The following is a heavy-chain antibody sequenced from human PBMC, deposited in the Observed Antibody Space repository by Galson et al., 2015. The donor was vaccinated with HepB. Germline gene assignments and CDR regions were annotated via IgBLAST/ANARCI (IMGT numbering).Heavy chain of an antibody. CDR2: INAGNGNT. Sequence: SVKVSCKASGYTFTSYAMHWVRQAPGQRLEGMGWINAGNGNTKYSQKFQGRVTITRDTSASTAYMELSSLGSEDTAVYYCARGVLLWDGPDYWGQGTLVTVFS. D-gene: IGHD3-10*01. V-gene: IGHV1-3*01. CDR3: ARGVLLWDGPDY. J-gene: IGHJ4*02. CDR1: GYTFTSYA.